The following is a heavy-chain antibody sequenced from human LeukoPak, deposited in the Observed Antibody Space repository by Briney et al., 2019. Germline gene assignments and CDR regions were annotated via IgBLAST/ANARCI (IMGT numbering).Heavy chain of an antibody. CDR2: INHSGST. V-gene: IGHV4-34*01. CDR1: GGSFSGYY. J-gene: IGHJ4*02. D-gene: IGHD2-15*01. CDR3: ARGPPALGDY. Sequence: PSETLSLTCAVYGGSFSGYYWSWIRQPPGKGLEWIGEINHSGSTNYNPSLKSRVTISVDTSKNQFSLKLSSLPAADTAVYYCARGPPALGDYWGQGTLVTVSS.